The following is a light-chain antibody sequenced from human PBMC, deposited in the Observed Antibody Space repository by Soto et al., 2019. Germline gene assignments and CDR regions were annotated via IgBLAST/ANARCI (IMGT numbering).Light chain of an antibody. Sequence: QSALTQPASVSGSPGQSITISCTGTSSDIGFYNYVSWYQQHPGKAPKLMIYDVSNRPSGISNRFSGSKSGNTASLTISGLQAEDEADYYCTSYTNSPSYVFGTGTKLTV. CDR3: TSYTNSPSYV. V-gene: IGLV2-14*01. CDR1: SSDIGFYNY. CDR2: DVS. J-gene: IGLJ1*01.